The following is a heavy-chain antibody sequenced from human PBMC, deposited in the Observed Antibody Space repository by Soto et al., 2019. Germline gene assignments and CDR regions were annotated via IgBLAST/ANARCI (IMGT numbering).Heavy chain of an antibody. CDR2: IKYDGSST. J-gene: IGHJ6*02. Sequence: EVQLVESGGGLVQPGGSLRLSCTASGFTFSSYWMHWVRQAPGKGLVWVSRIKYDGSSTSYADSVKGRFTISRDNAKNTVHFQMNSLRAKVTAVYYCASGIYNYYGVDVWGQGTTVPVSS. CDR3: ASGIYNYYGVDV. V-gene: IGHV3-74*01. CDR1: GFTFSSYW. D-gene: IGHD2-21*01.